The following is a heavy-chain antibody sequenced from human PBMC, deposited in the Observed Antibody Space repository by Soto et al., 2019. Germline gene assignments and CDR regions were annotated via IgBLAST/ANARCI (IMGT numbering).Heavy chain of an antibody. V-gene: IGHV2-5*02. CDR1: GFSLSTSGVA. D-gene: IGHD1-1*01. CDR3: AHRPPERGLATFDP. Sequence: QITLKESGPTLVKPTQTLTLTCTFSGFSLSTSGVAVGWIRQPPGKALEWLALIYWDDDKRYSPSLKSRLTNTKATSKNQVVLTMTNMDPVDTATYYCAHRPPERGLATFDPWGQGTLVTVSS. J-gene: IGHJ5*02. CDR2: IYWDDDK.